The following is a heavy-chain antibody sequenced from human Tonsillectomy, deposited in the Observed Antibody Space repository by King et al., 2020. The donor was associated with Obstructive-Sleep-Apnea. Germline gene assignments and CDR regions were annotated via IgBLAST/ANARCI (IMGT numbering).Heavy chain of an antibody. Sequence: VQLVESGGGVVQPGGSLRLSCAASGFTFSTHAMHWVRQAPDKGLGWVAVIPYDGSNAYSADSVKGRFTISRDNSKDTLYLQMNSLRREDTAVYYCARDQGGSYTEGGSFDYWGQGTLVTVSS. J-gene: IGHJ4*02. V-gene: IGHV3-30-3*01. CDR1: GFTFSTHA. D-gene: IGHD1-26*01. CDR2: IPYDGSNA. CDR3: ARDQGGSYTEGGSFDY.